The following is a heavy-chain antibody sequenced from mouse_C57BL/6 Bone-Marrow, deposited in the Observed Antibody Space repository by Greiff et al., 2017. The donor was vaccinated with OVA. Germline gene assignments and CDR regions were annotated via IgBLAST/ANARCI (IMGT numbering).Heavy chain of an antibody. CDR1: GYTFTSYW. CDR3: ARRTAQAYYFDD. V-gene: IGHV1-61*01. CDR2: IYPSDSET. J-gene: IGHJ2*01. D-gene: IGHD3-2*02. Sequence: QVQLQQPGAELVRPGSSVKLSCKASGYTFTSYWMDWVKQRPGQGLEWIGNIYPSDSETHYNQKFKDKATLTVDKSSSTAYMQLSSLTSEDSAVYYCARRTAQAYYFDDWGQGTTLTVSS.